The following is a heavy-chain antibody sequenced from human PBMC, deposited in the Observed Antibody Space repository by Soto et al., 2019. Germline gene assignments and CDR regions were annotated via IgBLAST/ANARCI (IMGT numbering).Heavy chain of an antibody. Sequence: EVQLVESGGGLVQPGGSLRLSCAASGFTFSSYSMNWVRQAPGKGLEWVSYISSSSSTIYYADSVKGRFTISRDNAKNSLYLQMNSLRDEDTAVYFCARDGKQQLVYGMDVWGQGTTVTVSS. J-gene: IGHJ6*02. D-gene: IGHD6-13*01. CDR1: GFTFSSYS. CDR2: ISSSSSTI. V-gene: IGHV3-48*02. CDR3: ARDGKQQLVYGMDV.